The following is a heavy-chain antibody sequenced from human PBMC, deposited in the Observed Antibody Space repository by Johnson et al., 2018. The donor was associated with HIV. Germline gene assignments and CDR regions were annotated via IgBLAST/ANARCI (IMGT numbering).Heavy chain of an antibody. CDR1: GFTFSSYA. CDR3: ARDYVRWGLRKGDAFEI. V-gene: IGHV3-30*04. J-gene: IGHJ3*02. D-gene: IGHD1-26*01. Sequence: QVQLVESGGGVVQPGRSLRLSCAASGFTFSSYAMHWVRQAPGKGLEWVAVISYDGSNKYYADSVKGRFTISRDNSKNTLYLQMNSLRAEDTAVYYCARDYVRWGLRKGDAFEIWGQGTMVTVSS. CDR2: ISYDGSNK.